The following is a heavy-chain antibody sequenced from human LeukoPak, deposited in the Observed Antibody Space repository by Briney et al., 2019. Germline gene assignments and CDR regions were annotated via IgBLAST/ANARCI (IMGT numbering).Heavy chain of an antibody. Sequence: GGSLRLSCAASGFTFSSYGMHWVRQAPGKGLEWVAVVSDDGSITYYADSVKGRFTISRDNSKNTLDLQTNSLRVEDTAVYYCACSGSHGLYAFDIWGQGTMVTVSS. V-gene: IGHV3-30*03. J-gene: IGHJ3*02. CDR3: ACSGSHGLYAFDI. CDR1: GFTFSSYG. CDR2: VSDDGSIT. D-gene: IGHD1-26*01.